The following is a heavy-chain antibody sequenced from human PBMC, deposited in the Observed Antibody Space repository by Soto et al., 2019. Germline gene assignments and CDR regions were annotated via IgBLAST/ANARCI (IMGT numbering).Heavy chain of an antibody. CDR3: ARAPGFSGDIVVVPAAVNGFDY. J-gene: IGHJ4*02. D-gene: IGHD2-2*01. Sequence: QVQLQESGPGLVKPSQTLSLTCTVSGGSISSGGYYWSWIRQHPGKGLEWIGYIYYSGSTYYNPSLKSRVTISVDTSKNQFSLKLSSVTAADTAVYYCARAPGFSGDIVVVPAAVNGFDYWGQGTLVTVSS. V-gene: IGHV4-31*03. CDR1: GGSISSGGYY. CDR2: IYYSGST.